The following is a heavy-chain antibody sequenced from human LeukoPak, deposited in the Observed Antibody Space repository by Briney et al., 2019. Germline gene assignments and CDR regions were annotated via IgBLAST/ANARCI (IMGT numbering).Heavy chain of an antibody. CDR2: IQQDGSEK. CDR1: GFTFNTYW. V-gene: IGHV3-7*01. CDR3: AREDRYDILTGYYMDV. J-gene: IGHJ6*03. D-gene: IGHD3-9*01. Sequence: GGSLRLSCAASGFTFNTYWMSWVRQAPGTGLEWVANIQQDGSEKYYVDSVKGRFTISRDNAKNSLYLQMNSLRAEDTAVYYCAREDRYDILTGYYMDVWGKGTTVTISS.